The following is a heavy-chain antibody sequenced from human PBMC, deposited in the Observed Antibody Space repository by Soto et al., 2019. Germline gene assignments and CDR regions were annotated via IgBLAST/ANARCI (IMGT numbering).Heavy chain of an antibody. CDR3: ARGIPADC. D-gene: IGHD5-18*01. CDR2: ILHEGSNK. V-gene: IGHV3-30*03. CDR1: GFIFSHYG. J-gene: IGHJ4*02. Sequence: QVQLVESGGGVVQPGKSLRLSCAASGFIFSHYGMHWVLQAPGKGLEWVAIILHEGSNKYYADSVKGRFVSSRDNSKNTLYLQMNSLRAEDTAVYYCARGIPADCWGQGSLVTVSA.